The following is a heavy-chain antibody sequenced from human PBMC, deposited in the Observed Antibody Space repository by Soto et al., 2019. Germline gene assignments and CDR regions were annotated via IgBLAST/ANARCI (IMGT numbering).Heavy chain of an antibody. CDR3: ARSLVGATTLGFDY. CDR2: IYYSETT. J-gene: IGHJ4*02. V-gene: IGHV4-59*08. D-gene: IGHD1-26*01. Sequence: SETLSLTCTVSGGSISNYYWSWIRQPPGKGLEWIGYIYYSETTNYNPSLKSRVTISVDTSKNQFSLKLSSVTAADTAVYYCARSLVGATTLGFDYWGQGTLVTVSS. CDR1: GGSISNYY.